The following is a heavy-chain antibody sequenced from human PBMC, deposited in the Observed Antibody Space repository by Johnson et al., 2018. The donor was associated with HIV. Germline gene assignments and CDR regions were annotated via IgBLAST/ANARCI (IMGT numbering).Heavy chain of an antibody. Sequence: VQLMESGGGFVQPGGSLRLSCAASGFTFSSYWMSWVRQAPGKGLEWVANIKEDGSEKYYVDSVKGRFTISRDNAKNSLYLQMNSLRAEDTAVYHCARDGGATVPGAFDIWGQGTMVTVSS. CDR1: GFTFSSYW. CDR3: ARDGGATVPGAFDI. D-gene: IGHD3-16*02. V-gene: IGHV3-7*04. J-gene: IGHJ3*02. CDR2: IKEDGSEK.